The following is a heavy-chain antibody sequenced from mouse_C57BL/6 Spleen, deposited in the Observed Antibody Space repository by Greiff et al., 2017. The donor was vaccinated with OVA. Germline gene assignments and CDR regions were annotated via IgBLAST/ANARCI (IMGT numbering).Heavy chain of an antibody. J-gene: IGHJ3*01. CDR1: GYTFTDYY. V-gene: IGHV1-26*01. Sequence: VQLQQSGPELVKPGASVKISCKASGYTFTDYYMNWVKQSHGKSLEWIGDLNPNNGGTSYNQKFKGKATLTVDKSSSTAYMKLRSLTSEDSAVYYCARSSDYDAGFAYWGQGTLVTVSA. CDR2: LNPNNGGT. CDR3: ARSSDYDAGFAY. D-gene: IGHD2-4*01.